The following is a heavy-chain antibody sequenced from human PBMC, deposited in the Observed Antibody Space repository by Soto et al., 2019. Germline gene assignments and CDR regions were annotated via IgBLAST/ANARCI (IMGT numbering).Heavy chain of an antibody. CDR2: TYYRTRWYY. D-gene: IGHD1-7*01. Sequence: SQTLSLPCVISGDSVSSNSASLNFIRQSPSRGLEWLGRTYYRTRWYYDYAVSVRSRITVNPDTSKNQFSLQLTSVTPEDTAVYYCAGTTSHYWYYMDVWGKGTTVTVSS. CDR3: AGTTSHYWYYMDV. CDR1: GDSVSSNSAS. V-gene: IGHV6-1*01. J-gene: IGHJ6*03.